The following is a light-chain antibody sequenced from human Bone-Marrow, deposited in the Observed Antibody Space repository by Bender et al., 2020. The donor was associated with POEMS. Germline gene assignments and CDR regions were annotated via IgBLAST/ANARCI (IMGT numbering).Light chain of an antibody. CDR2: EGN. J-gene: IGLJ3*02. CDR3: NSYTSSSTWV. CDR1: SSDIGSYNH. Sequence: QSALTQPPSVSGSPGQSVTISCTGTSSDIGSYNHVCWYQQPPGTAPKLIIHEGNKRPSGVSNRFSGSKSGNTASLTISGLQAEDEADYYCNSYTSSSTWVFGGGTKLTVL. V-gene: IGLV2-18*02.